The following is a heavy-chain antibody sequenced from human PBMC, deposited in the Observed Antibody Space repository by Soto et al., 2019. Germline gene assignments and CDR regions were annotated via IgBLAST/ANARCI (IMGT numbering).Heavy chain of an antibody. D-gene: IGHD2-21*02. Sequence: SVKVSCKASGYTFTSYGISWVRQAPGQGLEWMGWISAYNGNTNYAQKLQGRVTMTTDTSTSTAYMELRSLRSDDTAVYYCARAGDAIQGYYYYGMDVWGQGTTVTVSS. CDR1: GYTFTSYG. V-gene: IGHV1-18*04. CDR3: ARAGDAIQGYYYYGMDV. J-gene: IGHJ6*02. CDR2: ISAYNGNT.